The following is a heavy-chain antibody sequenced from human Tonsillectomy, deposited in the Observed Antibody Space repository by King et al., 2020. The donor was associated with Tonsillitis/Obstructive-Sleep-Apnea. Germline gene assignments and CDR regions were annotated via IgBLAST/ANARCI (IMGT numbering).Heavy chain of an antibody. V-gene: IGHV3-33*01. CDR2: IWFDGSNK. Sequence: VQLVESGGGVVQPGRSLRLSCAASGFNFRTYGMHWVRQAPGKGLEWVAVIWFDGSNKYYADSVKVRFTVSRDNSKNTMYLQMNRLRDEDTALYYCAGASLQSDSFDIWGQGTMVTVSS. J-gene: IGHJ3*02. D-gene: IGHD4-11*01. CDR3: AGASLQSDSFDI. CDR1: GFNFRTYG.